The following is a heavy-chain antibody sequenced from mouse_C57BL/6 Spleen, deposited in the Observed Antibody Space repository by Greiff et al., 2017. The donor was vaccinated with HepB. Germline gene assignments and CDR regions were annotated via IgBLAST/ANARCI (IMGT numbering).Heavy chain of an antibody. CDR1: GFNIKDYY. D-gene: IGHD1-1*01. J-gene: IGHJ4*01. CDR3: ARYYDGSSSYAMDY. Sequence: EVKVVESGAELVKPGASVKLSCTASGFNIKDYYMHWVKQRTEQGLEWIGRIDPEDGETKYAPKFQGKATITADTSSNTAYLQLSSLTSEDTAVYYWARYYDGSSSYAMDYWGQGTSVTVSS. V-gene: IGHV14-2*01. CDR2: IDPEDGET.